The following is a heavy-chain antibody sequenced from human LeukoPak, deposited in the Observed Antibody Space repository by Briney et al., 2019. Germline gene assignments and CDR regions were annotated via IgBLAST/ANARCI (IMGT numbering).Heavy chain of an antibody. CDR2: IYHSGST. CDR1: GGSISSGGYY. CDR3: ARTDIAAVDY. D-gene: IGHD6-13*01. J-gene: IGHJ4*02. Sequence: PSQTLPLTCTVSGGSISSGGYYWSWIRQPPGKGLEWIGYIYHSGSTYYNPSLKSRVTISVDRSKNQFSLKLSSVTAADTTVYYCARTDIAAVDYWGQGTLVTVSS. V-gene: IGHV4-30-2*01.